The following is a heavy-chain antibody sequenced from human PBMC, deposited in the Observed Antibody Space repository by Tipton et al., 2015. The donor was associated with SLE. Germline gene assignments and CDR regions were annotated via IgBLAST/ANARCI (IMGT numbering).Heavy chain of an antibody. J-gene: IGHJ4*02. CDR1: GGSFSGYY. V-gene: IGHV4-34*01. D-gene: IGHD6-6*01. CDR2: INHSGST. CDR3: ASIVARLVRYYFDY. Sequence: TLSLTCAVYGGSFSGYYWSWIRQPPGKGLEWIGEINHSGSTNYNPSLKSRVTISVDTSKNQFSLKLSSVTAADTAVYYCASIVARLVRYYFDYWGQGTLVTVSS.